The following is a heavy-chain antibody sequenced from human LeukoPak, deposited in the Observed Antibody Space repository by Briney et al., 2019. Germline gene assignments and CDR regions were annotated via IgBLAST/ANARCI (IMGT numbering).Heavy chain of an antibody. D-gene: IGHD4-17*01. J-gene: IGHJ4*02. V-gene: IGHV6-1*01. CDR2: TYYRSKWFN. Sequence: SQTLSLTCAISGDSVSRNSAAWNWIRQSPSRGLEWLGRTYYRSKWFNDYAVSVQSRITINPDTSTNQVSLQLNSVTPEDTAVYYCASYGDLLYYFDCWGQGALVTVSS. CDR1: GDSVSRNSAA. CDR3: ASYGDLLYYFDC.